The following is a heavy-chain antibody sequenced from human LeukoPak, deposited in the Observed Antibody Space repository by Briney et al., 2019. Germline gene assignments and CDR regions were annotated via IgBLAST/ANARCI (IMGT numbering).Heavy chain of an antibody. CDR3: ARLSLITGTAGGWFDP. D-gene: IGHD1-20*01. J-gene: IGHJ5*02. CDR1: GGSIISSRQY. Sequence: SETLSLTCTVSGGSIISSRQYWGWIRQPPGKGLEWIGNIYPSGSTYYNPSLKSRVTISLDTSKNQFSLRLSSVTAADTAVYYCARLSLITGTAGGWFDPWGQGTLVTVSS. CDR2: IYPSGST. V-gene: IGHV4-39*07.